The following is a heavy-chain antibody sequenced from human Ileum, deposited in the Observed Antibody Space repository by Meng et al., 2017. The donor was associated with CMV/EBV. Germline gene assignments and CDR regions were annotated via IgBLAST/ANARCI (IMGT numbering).Heavy chain of an antibody. Sequence: QVHLQEAGPGPVKPSETLSLTCAVSGGSISTYYWTWVRQPAGKGLEWIGRINAGGSTNDNPSLKSRVTMSVDTSKNQFSLKVTSVTAADTAVYYCAREENTVNQFEYWGQGTLVTVSS. J-gene: IGHJ4*02. V-gene: IGHV4-4*07. CDR3: AREENTVNQFEY. CDR1: GGSISTYY. CDR2: INAGGST. D-gene: IGHD4-17*01.